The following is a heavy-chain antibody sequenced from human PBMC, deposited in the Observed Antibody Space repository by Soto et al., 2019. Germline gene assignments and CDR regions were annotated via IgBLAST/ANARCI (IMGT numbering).Heavy chain of an antibody. V-gene: IGHV4-31*03. CDR2: IYDSGST. CDR3: ARGYSVVVPAAYFDP. J-gene: IGHJ5*02. CDR1: GGSISSGGYY. Sequence: QVQLQESGPGLVKPSQTLSLTCTVSGGSISSGGYYWSWIRQHPGKDLEWIGYIYDSGSTYYNPSLESRLTISVDTSKNQFSLMLSTVTAADTAAYYCARGYSVVVPAAYFDPWGQGTLVTVSS. D-gene: IGHD2-2*01.